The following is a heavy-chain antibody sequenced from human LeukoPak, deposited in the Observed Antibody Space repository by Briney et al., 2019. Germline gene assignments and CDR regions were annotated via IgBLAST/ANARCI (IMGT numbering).Heavy chain of an antibody. J-gene: IGHJ6*04. V-gene: IGHV3-48*03. Sequence: GGSLRLSCAASGFTFSSYEMNWVRQAPGKGLEWVSYISSSGSTIYCADPVKGRFTISRDNAKNSLYLQMNSLRAEDTAVYYCAELGITMIGGVWGKGTTVTISS. CDR3: AELGITMIGGV. CDR2: ISSSGSTI. CDR1: GFTFSSYE. D-gene: IGHD3-10*02.